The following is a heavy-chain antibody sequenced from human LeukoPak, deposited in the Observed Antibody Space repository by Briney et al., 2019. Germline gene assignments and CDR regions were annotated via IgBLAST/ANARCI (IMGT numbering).Heavy chain of an antibody. CDR3: ARSGAATDAFGI. J-gene: IGHJ3*02. CDR2: IYYSGST. CDR1: GGSISSYY. V-gene: IGHV4-59*01. Sequence: PSETLSLTCTVSGGSISSYYWSWIRQPPGKGLEWIGYIYYSGSTNYNPSLKSRVTISVDTSKNQFSLKLSSVTAADTAVYYCARSGAATDAFGIWGQGTMVTVSS. D-gene: IGHD3-10*01.